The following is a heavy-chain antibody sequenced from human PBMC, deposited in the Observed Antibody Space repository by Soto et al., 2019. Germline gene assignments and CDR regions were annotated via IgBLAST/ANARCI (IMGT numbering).Heavy chain of an antibody. CDR1: GLTFTSYA. V-gene: IGHV3-23*01. D-gene: IGHD5-12*01. Sequence: EVQLLESGGGLVQPGGSLRLSCEASGLTFTSYAMSWVRQAPGTGLEWVSSISASGSGTYYADSVKGRFTVSRDNSKKTLYLRMNSLRAEDTAVYYCAKDQSMVATNAFDYWGQGTLVSVSS. CDR2: ISASGSGT. CDR3: AKDQSMVATNAFDY. J-gene: IGHJ4*02.